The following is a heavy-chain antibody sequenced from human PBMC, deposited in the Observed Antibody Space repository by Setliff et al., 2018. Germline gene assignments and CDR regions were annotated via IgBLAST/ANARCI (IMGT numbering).Heavy chain of an antibody. V-gene: IGHV4-59*11. CDR1: GGSIGSHY. CDR3: ASDHYGSGTYDY. Sequence: PSETLSLTCTVSGGSIGSHYWSWIRQPPGKGLEWIGYIYYSGSTNYNPSLKSRVTISVDTSKNQFSLKLSSVTAADTAVYYCASDHYGSGTYDYWGQGTLVTVSS. CDR2: IYYSGST. J-gene: IGHJ4*02. D-gene: IGHD3-10*01.